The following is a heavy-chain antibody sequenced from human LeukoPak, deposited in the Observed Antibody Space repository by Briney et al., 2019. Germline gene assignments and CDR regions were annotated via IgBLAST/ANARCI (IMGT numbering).Heavy chain of an antibody. CDR2: IYYSGST. V-gene: IGHV4-59*01. CDR1: GGSISSYY. D-gene: IGHD6-13*01. J-gene: IGHJ4*02. CDR3: ARGAAAGMSLDY. Sequence: SETLSLTCTVSGGSISSYYWSWIRQPPGKGLEWIGYIYYSGSTNYNPSLKSRVTISVDTSKNQFSLKLSSVTAADTAVYYCARGAAAGMSLDYWGQGTLVTVYS.